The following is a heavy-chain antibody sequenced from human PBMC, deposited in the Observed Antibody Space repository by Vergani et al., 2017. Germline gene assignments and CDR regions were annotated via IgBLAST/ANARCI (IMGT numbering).Heavy chain of an antibody. CDR2: ISKDGTHD. V-gene: IGHV3-30*03. Sequence: QVSLVESGGGVVQPGRSLTLICSASGFGFKNFAMHWVRQAPGKGLEWVATISKDGTHDYDEPSVRGRFAVSRDNFKNTRYLQMDRLTTDDTAVYFCARNRTHLFVSSSDYSHLLYYWGQGILVTGSS. CDR3: ARNRTHLFVSSSDYSHLLYY. J-gene: IGHJ4*02. CDR1: GFGFKNFA. D-gene: IGHD3-22*01.